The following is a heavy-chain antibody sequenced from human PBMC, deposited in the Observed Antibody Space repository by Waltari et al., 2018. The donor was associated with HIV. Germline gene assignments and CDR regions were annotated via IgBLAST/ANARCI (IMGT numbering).Heavy chain of an antibody. Sequence: EVQLVESGGGLVTPGGSLRLSCAASGLTFNSYSMNWFRQAPGKGLESVSFISCDSSYIAYADSVKGRFTVSRDNAKNSMSLLMNSLRVDDTAVYYCARVQMVYAIPGGLGGLDVWGQGTTVIVSS. CDR1: GLTFNSYS. J-gene: IGHJ6*02. V-gene: IGHV3-21*01. CDR2: ISCDSSYI. CDR3: ARVQMVYAIPGGLGGLDV. D-gene: IGHD2-8*02.